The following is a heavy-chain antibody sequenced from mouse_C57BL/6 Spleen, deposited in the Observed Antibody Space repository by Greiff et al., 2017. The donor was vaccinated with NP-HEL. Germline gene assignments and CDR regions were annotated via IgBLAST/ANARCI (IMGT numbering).Heavy chain of an antibody. J-gene: IGHJ3*01. V-gene: IGHV1-80*01. CDR1: GYAFSSYW. CDR3: AGYDYDEGFAY. Sequence: QVQLQQSGAELVKPGASVKISCKASGYAFSSYWMNWVKQRPGKGLEWIGQIYPGDGDTNYNGKFKGKATLTAYKSSSPAYMQLSSLTSEDSAVYFCAGYDYDEGFAYWGQGTLVTVSA. CDR2: IYPGDGDT. D-gene: IGHD2-4*01.